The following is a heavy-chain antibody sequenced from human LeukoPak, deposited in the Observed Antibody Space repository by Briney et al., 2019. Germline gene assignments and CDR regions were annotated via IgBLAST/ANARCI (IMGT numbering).Heavy chain of an antibody. D-gene: IGHD2-15*01. CDR3: ASLLGYCSGGSCPGDV. V-gene: IGHV4-30-2*01. CDR2: IYHSGST. Sequence: SETLSLTCAVSGGSISSGGYSWSWIRQPPGKGLEWIVYIYHSGSTYYNPSLKSRVTISVDRSKNQFSLKLSSVTAADTAVYYCASLLGYCSGGSCPGDVWGQGTTVTVSS. J-gene: IGHJ6*02. CDR1: GGSISSGGYS.